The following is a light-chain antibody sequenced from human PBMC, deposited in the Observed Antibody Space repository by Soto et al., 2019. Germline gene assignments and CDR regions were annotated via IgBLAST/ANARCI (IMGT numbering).Light chain of an antibody. CDR2: LNSDGSH. Sequence: QAVLTQSPSASASLGASVKLTCTLSSGHSVYAIAWHQQQPEKGPRFLMKLNSDGSHHKGDGIPDRFSGSSSGAERYLIISSLQSEDEADYYCQTWGTGIVVFGGGTKVTVL. V-gene: IGLV4-69*01. J-gene: IGLJ2*01. CDR1: SGHSVYA. CDR3: QTWGTGIVV.